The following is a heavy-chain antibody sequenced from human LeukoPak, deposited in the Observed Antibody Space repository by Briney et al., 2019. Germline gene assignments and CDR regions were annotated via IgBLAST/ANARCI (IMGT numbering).Heavy chain of an antibody. Sequence: SETLSLTCSVSADSISSYYWSWIRQPPGKGLEWIGCVYYRGNTKYNPSLKSRVTIEVDTSKNQFSLNLSSVTAAVTAVYYCARHVRGSVASPWFDPWGQGALVTVSS. CDR1: ADSISSYY. CDR2: VYYRGNT. D-gene: IGHD6-19*01. J-gene: IGHJ5*02. V-gene: IGHV4-59*08. CDR3: ARHVRGSVASPWFDP.